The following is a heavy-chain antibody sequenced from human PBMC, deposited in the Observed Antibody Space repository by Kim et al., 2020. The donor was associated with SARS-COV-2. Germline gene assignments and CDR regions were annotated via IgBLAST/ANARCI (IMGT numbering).Heavy chain of an antibody. Sequence: PSLKSRVTISVDTSKNQFSLKLSSVTAADTAVYYCASVGGWEPRGAFVIWGQGTMVTVSS. J-gene: IGHJ3*02. CDR3: ASVGGWEPRGAFVI. V-gene: IGHV4-59*01. D-gene: IGHD1-26*01.